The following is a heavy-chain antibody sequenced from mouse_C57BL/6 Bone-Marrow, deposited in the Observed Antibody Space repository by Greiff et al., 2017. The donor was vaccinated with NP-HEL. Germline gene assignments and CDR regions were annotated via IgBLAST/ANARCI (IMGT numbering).Heavy chain of an antibody. CDR3: AREGAERFAY. CDR1: GYTFTDYN. J-gene: IGHJ3*01. Sequence: VQLQQSGPELVKPGASVKIPCKASGYTFTDYNMDWVKQSNGKSLEWIGDINPNNGGTIYNQKFKGKATLTVDKSSSTAYMELRSLTSEDTAVYYCAREGAERFAYWGQGTLVTVSA. V-gene: IGHV1-18*01. CDR2: INPNNGGT.